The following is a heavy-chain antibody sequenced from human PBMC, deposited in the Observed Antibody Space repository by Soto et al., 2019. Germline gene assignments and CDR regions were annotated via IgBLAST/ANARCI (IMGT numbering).Heavy chain of an antibody. J-gene: IGHJ5*02. D-gene: IGHD6-6*01. Sequence: ETLSLTCTFSGDSISSDSYYWGWIRQPPGKGLECIGSVYYSGRTYYNPSLESRVTMSVDTSKNQFSLKLSSVTPTDTAVYYCARRSSSSLGSLFDPWGRGILVTVSS. CDR2: VYYSGRT. CDR3: ARRSSSSLGSLFDP. CDR1: GDSISSDSYY. V-gene: IGHV4-39*01.